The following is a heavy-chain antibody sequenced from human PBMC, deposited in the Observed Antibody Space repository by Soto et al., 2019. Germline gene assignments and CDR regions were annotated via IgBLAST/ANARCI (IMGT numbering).Heavy chain of an antibody. Sequence: SQTLSLTCVISGDSVSTNSGAWNWIRQSPSRGLEWLGRTLYRSRWYSDYADSVKGRININSDTSKNQFSLQLSSVTPEDTAVYYCARAGSTMYRLHPHFDYWGQGTLVTVSS. CDR2: TLYRSRWYS. D-gene: IGHD3-9*01. CDR3: ARAGSTMYRLHPHFDY. V-gene: IGHV6-1*01. CDR1: GDSVSTNSGA. J-gene: IGHJ4*02.